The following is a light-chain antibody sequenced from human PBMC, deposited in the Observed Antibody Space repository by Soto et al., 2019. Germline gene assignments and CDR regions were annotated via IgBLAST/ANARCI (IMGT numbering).Light chain of an antibody. CDR3: QQDGTSPRT. J-gene: IGKJ1*01. CDR2: GVS. Sequence: EIVLTQSPGTLSLSPGERATLSCRASQSVRSSYLAWYQQKLGQDPRLLIYGVSNRATGIPDRFSGSGSGTDFTLTISRLESEDFAVYYCQQDGTSPRTFGQGTKVEIK. CDR1: QSVRSSY. V-gene: IGKV3-20*01.